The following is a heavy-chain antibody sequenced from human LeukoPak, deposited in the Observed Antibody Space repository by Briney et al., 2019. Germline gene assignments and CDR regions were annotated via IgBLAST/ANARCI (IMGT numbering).Heavy chain of an antibody. D-gene: IGHD3-22*01. CDR3: ARRGGYDSSGYYFDY. CDR1: GYTFTSYA. Sequence: ASVKVSCKASGYTFTSYAMHWVRQAPGQRLEWMGWINAGNGNTKYSQKFQGRVTITADESTSTAYMELSSLRSEDTAVYYCARRGGYDSSGYYFDYWGQGTLVTVSS. CDR2: INAGNGNT. V-gene: IGHV1-3*01. J-gene: IGHJ4*02.